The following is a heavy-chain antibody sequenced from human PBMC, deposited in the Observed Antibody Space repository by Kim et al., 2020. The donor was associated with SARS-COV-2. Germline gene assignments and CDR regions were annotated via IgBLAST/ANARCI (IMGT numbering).Heavy chain of an antibody. V-gene: IGHV3-11*06. D-gene: IGHD3-10*01. J-gene: IGHJ6*02. CDR3: ARATMVRGVSYYYYGMDV. Sequence: GRFTISRDNDKNSLYLQMNSLRAEDTAVYYCARATMVRGVSYYYYGMDVWGQRTTVTVSS.